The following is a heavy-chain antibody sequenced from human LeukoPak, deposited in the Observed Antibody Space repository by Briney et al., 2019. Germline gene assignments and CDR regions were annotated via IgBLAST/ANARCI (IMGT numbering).Heavy chain of an antibody. J-gene: IGHJ4*02. D-gene: IGHD5-12*01. CDR1: GFTFSSYS. CDR2: ISSSSSYI. Sequence: GGSLRLSCAASGFTFSSYSRNWVRQAPGKGLEWVSSISSSSSYIYYADSVNGRFTISRDNAKNSMYLQMNSLRAEDTAVYYYARDLAIVMDYWGQGTLVTVSS. V-gene: IGHV3-21*01. CDR3: ARDLAIVMDY.